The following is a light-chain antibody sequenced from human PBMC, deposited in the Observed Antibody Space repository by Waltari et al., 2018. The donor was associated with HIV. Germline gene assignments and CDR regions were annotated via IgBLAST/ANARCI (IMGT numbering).Light chain of an antibody. CDR1: RNVNNN. J-gene: IGKJ4*01. CDR2: GAS. V-gene: IGKV3-15*01. Sequence: EIVLTQSPATLSGSPGERVTVSCRASRNVNNNLAWYQQKPGQAPRLLIYGASTRATGLPARFSGSGSGTEFTLTISSLQSEDFAVYYCQQYDKWPLTFGGGTKVEIK. CDR3: QQYDKWPLT.